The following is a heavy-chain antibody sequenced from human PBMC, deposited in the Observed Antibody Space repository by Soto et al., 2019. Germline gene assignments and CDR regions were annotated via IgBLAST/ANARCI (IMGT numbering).Heavy chain of an antibody. CDR3: AGAYAAITPGDY. V-gene: IGHV3-30-3*01. CDR1: GFTFSSDA. J-gene: IGHJ4*02. D-gene: IGHD1-20*01. Sequence: QVQLVESGGGVVQPGRSLRLSCAASGFTFSSDAMHWVRQALGKGLEWVAVISYDGSKKYYADSVKGRFTISRDNSKNTLYLQMNSLRAEDTPVYYCAGAYAAITPGDYWGQGTLVTVSS. CDR2: ISYDGSKK.